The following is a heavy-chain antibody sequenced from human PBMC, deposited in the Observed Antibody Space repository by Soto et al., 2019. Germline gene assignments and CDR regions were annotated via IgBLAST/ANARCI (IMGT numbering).Heavy chain of an antibody. J-gene: IGHJ4*02. CDR2: ISAYNGNT. D-gene: IGHD3-16*01. Sequence: QVQLVQSGAEVKKPGASVKVSCRASGYTFTNSGISWVRQAPGQGLEWMGWISAYNGNTNYAQKYQGRVIMTTDTATSTAYMEVRSPRFEDTAVYFCARGGTPIEYWGQGTLVTGAS. CDR1: GYTFTNSG. CDR3: ARGGTPIEY. V-gene: IGHV1-18*01.